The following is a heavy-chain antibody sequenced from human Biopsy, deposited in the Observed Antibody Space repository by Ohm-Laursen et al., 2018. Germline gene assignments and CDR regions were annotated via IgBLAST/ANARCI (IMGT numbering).Heavy chain of an antibody. CDR3: ARDSRGGHLNTTLITGKNLDP. CDR1: GESFNGYY. Sequence: SDTLSLTCPVYGESFNGYYWSWIRQTPGKGLEWIGEINHSGRTNYNPSLKSRVTISVDTSKNQFSLKVRSGTAADTAVYFCARDSRGGHLNTTLITGKNLDPWGQGILVTVSS. CDR2: INHSGRT. V-gene: IGHV4-34*01. J-gene: IGHJ5*02. D-gene: IGHD3-16*01.